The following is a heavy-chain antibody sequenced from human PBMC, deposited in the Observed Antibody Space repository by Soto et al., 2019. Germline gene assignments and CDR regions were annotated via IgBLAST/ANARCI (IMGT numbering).Heavy chain of an antibody. D-gene: IGHD6-19*01. CDR3: AVAVAGPTAIGY. CDR1: GFTFSSYG. J-gene: IGHJ4*02. CDR2: ISYDGSST. Sequence: GGSLRLSCAASGFTFSSYGMHWVRQAPGKGLEWVAVISYDGSSTSYADSVKGRFTISRDNAKNTLYLQMNSLRAEDTAVYYCAVAVAGPTAIGYWGQGTLVTVSS. V-gene: IGHV3-30*03.